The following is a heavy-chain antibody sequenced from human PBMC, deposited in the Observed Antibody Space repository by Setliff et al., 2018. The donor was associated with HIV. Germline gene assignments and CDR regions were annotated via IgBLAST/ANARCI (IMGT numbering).Heavy chain of an antibody. CDR2: IYYSGNT. D-gene: IGHD3-16*02. CDR3: ARARAMWDVWGGYREHYSFDI. V-gene: IGHV4-39*07. Sequence: SETLSLTCTVSGGSVSSSYYYRDWIRQPPGKGLEWIGSIYYSGNTYDSPSLRSRVNISVDTSKNLFSLHLTSVTAAATAVYYCARARAMWDVWGGYREHYSFDIWGRGTMVTVSS. CDR1: GGSVSSSYYY. J-gene: IGHJ3*02.